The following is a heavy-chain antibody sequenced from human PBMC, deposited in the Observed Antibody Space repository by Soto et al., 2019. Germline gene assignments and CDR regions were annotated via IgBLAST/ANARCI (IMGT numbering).Heavy chain of an antibody. J-gene: IGHJ6*02. CDR1: GFTFSSYW. CDR3: AHTVLAGGIGSYYYYGMDV. CDR2: INSDGSST. Sequence: GSLRLSCAASGFTFSSYWMHWVRQAPGKGLVWVSRINSDGSSTSYADSVKGRFTISRDNAKNTLYLQMNSLRAEDTAVYYCAHTVLAGGIGSYYYYGMDVWGQGTTVTVSS. D-gene: IGHD6-13*01. V-gene: IGHV3-74*01.